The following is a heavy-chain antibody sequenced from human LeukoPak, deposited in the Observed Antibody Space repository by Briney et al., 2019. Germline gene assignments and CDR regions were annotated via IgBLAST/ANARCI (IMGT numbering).Heavy chain of an antibody. D-gene: IGHD5-18*01. CDR3: ARSISRYGYGPILGLHY. CDR2: INHSGST. CDR1: GGSFSGYY. V-gene: IGHV4-34*01. J-gene: IGHJ4*02. Sequence: MSSETLSLTCAVYGGSFSGYYWSWIRQPPGKGLEWIGEINHSGSTNYNPSLKSRVTISVDTSKNQFSLKLSSVTAADTAVYYCARSISRYGYGPILGLHYWGQGTLVTVSS.